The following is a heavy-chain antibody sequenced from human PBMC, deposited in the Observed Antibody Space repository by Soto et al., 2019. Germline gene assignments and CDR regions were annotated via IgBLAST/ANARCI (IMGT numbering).Heavy chain of an antibody. CDR2: ISIDGSRT. CDR3: VCTASSGYPG. D-gene: IGHD3-22*01. J-gene: IGHJ4*02. V-gene: IGHV3-64*04. CDR1: GFIFSIYA. Sequence: VGSLRLSCSGSGFIFSIYAIHWVRQAPGKGLEYVSFISIDGSRTHYADSVKGRFTISRDNAKNSLYLQMNSLRAEDTAVYYCVCTASSGYPGWGQGTLVTVSS.